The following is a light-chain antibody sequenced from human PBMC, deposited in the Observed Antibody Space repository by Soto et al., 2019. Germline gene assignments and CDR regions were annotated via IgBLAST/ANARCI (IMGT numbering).Light chain of an antibody. V-gene: IGKV1-39*01. CDR2: SAS. Sequence: DIQMTQSPSSLSASVGDRITITCRASQNINTFLNWYQQKPGRAPNLLFSSASISLSGVPSRFTGSGSGTEFTLTVSSLQPEDFATYYCQQTFSTPRTFGQGTKVETK. CDR3: QQTFSTPRT. CDR1: QNINTF. J-gene: IGKJ1*01.